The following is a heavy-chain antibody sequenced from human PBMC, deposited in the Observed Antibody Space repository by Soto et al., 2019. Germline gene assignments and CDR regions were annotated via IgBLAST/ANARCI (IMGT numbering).Heavy chain of an antibody. Sequence: ASVKVSCKASGYTFKSYQIYWVRQAPGQRLECMGWINISXXXXXXXXXXXGRVTMTRDTSASTAYMELSSLRSEDTAVYYCARDTDLTLVTSLDYWGQGTPVTVSS. CDR1: GYTFKSYQ. J-gene: IGHJ4*02. CDR3: ARDTDLTLVTSLDY. CDR2: INISXXXX. D-gene: IGHD4-17*01. V-gene: IGHV1-3*04.